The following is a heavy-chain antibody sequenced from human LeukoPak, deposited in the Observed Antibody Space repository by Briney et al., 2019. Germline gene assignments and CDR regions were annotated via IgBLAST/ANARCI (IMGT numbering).Heavy chain of an antibody. D-gene: IGHD1-14*01. J-gene: IGHJ3*02. Sequence: ASVKVSCKASGYTFTSYDINWVRQATGQGLEWMGWMNPNSGNTGYAQKFQGRVTITRNTSISTAYMVLSSLRSEDTAVYYCARGITGTDAFDIWGQGTMVTVSS. CDR2: MNPNSGNT. CDR3: ARGITGTDAFDI. CDR1: GYTFTSYD. V-gene: IGHV1-8*03.